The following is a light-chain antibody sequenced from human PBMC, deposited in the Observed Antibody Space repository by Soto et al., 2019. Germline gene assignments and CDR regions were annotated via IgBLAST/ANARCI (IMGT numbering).Light chain of an antibody. V-gene: IGLV2-14*01. CDR2: DVN. Sequence: QSVLTQPASVSGSPGQSITISCTGTSSDVGSYNYVSWYQQHPGKAPKLMIFDVNNRPSGVSDRFSGSKSGNTASLTISGLQAEDEADYYCSSYTSSTTLVLFGGGTKLTVL. CDR3: SSYTSSTTLVL. J-gene: IGLJ2*01. CDR1: SSDVGSYNY.